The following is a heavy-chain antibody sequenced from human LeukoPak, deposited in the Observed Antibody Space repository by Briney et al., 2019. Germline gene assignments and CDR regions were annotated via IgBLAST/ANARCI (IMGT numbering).Heavy chain of an antibody. V-gene: IGHV3-7*01. Sequence: GGSLRLSCAASGFTFSRFWMSWVRQAPGKGLEWVANIKQDGSEKNYVDSVKGRFTISRDNAKNSLYLQMNSLRAEDTALYYCARDSTGYGYEEWYWGQGTLVTVSS. CDR1: GFTFSRFW. CDR2: IKQDGSEK. D-gene: IGHD5-18*01. J-gene: IGHJ4*02. CDR3: ARDSTGYGYEEWY.